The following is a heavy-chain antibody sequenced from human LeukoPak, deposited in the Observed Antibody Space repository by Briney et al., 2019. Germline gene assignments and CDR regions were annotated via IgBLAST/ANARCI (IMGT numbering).Heavy chain of an antibody. J-gene: IGHJ5*02. CDR2: IIPIFGIA. CDR3: GGDQIVVVPAAYNWFDP. Sequence: SVKVSCKASGGTFSSYAISWVRQAPRQGLEWMGRIIPIFGIANYAQKFQGRVTITADKSTSTAYMELSSLRSEDTAVYYCGGDQIVVVPAAYNWFDPWGQGTLVTVSS. CDR1: GGTFSSYA. V-gene: IGHV1-69*04. D-gene: IGHD2-2*01.